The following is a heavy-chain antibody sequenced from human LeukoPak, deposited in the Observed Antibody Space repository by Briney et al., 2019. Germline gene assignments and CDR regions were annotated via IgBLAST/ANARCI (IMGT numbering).Heavy chain of an antibody. CDR1: GYSFTSYW. CDR2: IYPGDSDT. Sequence: GESLKIYCQGSGYSFTSYWIRWVRQMPGKGVEGMGIIYPGDSDTRYSPSFQGQVTISADKSISTAYLQWSSLKASDTAMYYCARRYGGHTDAFDIWGQGTMVTVSS. CDR3: ARRYGGHTDAFDI. J-gene: IGHJ3*02. D-gene: IGHD1-26*01. V-gene: IGHV5-51*01.